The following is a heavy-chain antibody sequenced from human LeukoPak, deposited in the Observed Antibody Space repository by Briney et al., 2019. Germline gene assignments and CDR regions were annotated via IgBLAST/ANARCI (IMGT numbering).Heavy chain of an antibody. D-gene: IGHD3-10*01. CDR3: AQGNRVDAFDI. J-gene: IGHJ3*02. V-gene: IGHV1-2*02. CDR1: AYTFTDYG. Sequence: ASVKVSCKASAYTFTDYGINWVRQAPGHGLEWMGWVSPNSGGTNYAQKFQGRVTMTRDTSISTAYMELSRLRSDDTAVYYCAQGNRVDAFDIWGQGTMVTVSS. CDR2: VSPNSGGT.